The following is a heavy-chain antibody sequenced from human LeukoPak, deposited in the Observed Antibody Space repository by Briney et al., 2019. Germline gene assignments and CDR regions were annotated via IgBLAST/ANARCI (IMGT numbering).Heavy chain of an antibody. CDR2: ISSSSTYI. V-gene: IGHV3-21*01. D-gene: IGHD6-13*01. Sequence: GSLRLSFAASGFTFGSYSMNWVRQAPGRGLAWVSSISSSSTYIYYADSVKGRFTVSRDDAKNSLYLQMNSLRAEDTAVYYCARGVYSSSWLDYWGQGTLVTVSS. CDR3: ARGVYSSSWLDY. J-gene: IGHJ4*02. CDR1: GFTFGSYS.